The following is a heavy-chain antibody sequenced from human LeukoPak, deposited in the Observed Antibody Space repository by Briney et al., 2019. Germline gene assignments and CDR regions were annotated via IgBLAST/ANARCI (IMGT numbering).Heavy chain of an antibody. CDR2: ISGSGGST. J-gene: IGHJ4*02. Sequence: GGSLRLSCAASGFTFSSYAMSWVRQAPGKGLEWVSVISGSGGSTYYADSVKGRFTISRDNSKNTLYLQMNSLRAEDTAVYYCAKGGQGYCSGGSCYLFDYWGQGTLVTVSS. V-gene: IGHV3-23*01. CDR3: AKGGQGYCSGGSCYLFDY. CDR1: GFTFSSYA. D-gene: IGHD2-15*01.